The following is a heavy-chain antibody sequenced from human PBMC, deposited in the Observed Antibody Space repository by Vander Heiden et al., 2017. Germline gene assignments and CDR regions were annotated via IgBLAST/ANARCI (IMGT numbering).Heavy chain of an antibody. CDR1: VFTFDDYA. V-gene: IGHV3-9*01. CDR3: AKDMAGDCKGPWFDL. CDR2: ISWNSGSI. D-gene: IGHD2-21*02. J-gene: IGHJ5*02. Sequence: EVQLVESGGGLVQPGRSLRLSCAASVFTFDDYAMHWVRQAPGKGLEWVSGISWNSGSIGYADSVKGRFTISRDNAKNSLYLQMNSLRAEDTALYYCAKDMAGDCKGPWFDLWGQGTLVTVSS.